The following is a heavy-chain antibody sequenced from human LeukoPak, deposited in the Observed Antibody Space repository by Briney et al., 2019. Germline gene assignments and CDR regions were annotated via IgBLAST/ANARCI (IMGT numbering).Heavy chain of an antibody. V-gene: IGHV3-74*01. CDR1: GFTFSSYW. J-gene: IGHJ4*02. D-gene: IGHD6-13*01. CDR2: INTDGSGP. Sequence: GGSLRLSCAASGFTFSSYWMHWVRQAPGKGLVWVSRINTDGSGPTYVDSVKGRFTISRDNAKNTLYLQINSLRAEDTAVYYCARGRVTSSWYYFDYWGQGALVTVSS. CDR3: ARGRVTSSWYYFDY.